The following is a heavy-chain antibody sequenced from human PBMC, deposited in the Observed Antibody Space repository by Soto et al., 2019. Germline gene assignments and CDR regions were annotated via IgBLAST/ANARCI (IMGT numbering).Heavy chain of an antibody. Sequence: SLRLSCAASGFTFSSYGMHWVRQAPGKGLEWVAVISYDGSNKYYADSVKGRFTISRDNSKNTLYLQMNSLRAEDTAVYYCAKGGDLFDYWGQGTLVTVSS. CDR2: ISYDGSNK. J-gene: IGHJ4*02. D-gene: IGHD1-26*01. V-gene: IGHV3-30*18. CDR1: GFTFSSYG. CDR3: AKGGDLFDY.